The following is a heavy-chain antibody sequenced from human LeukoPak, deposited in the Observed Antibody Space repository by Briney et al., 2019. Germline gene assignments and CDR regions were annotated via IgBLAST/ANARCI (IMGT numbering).Heavy chain of an antibody. CDR3: ARDCCASGSHDS. J-gene: IGHJ4*02. CDR1: GFTVSSNY. CDR2: IQQGGGVT. D-gene: IGHD3-10*01. Sequence: GGSLRLSCAASGFTVSSNYMSWVRQAPGKGLEWVANIQQGGGVTHYGDSVKGRFTISRDNARNSLYLQMNDLRAEDTAVYYCARDCCASGSHDSWGQGTLVTVSS. V-gene: IGHV3-7*04.